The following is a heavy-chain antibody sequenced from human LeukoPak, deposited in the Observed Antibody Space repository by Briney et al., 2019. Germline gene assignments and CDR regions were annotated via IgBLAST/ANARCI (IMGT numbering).Heavy chain of an antibody. CDR1: GFTFSGYC. CDR2: ISGSGGST. CDR3: AKAGHYCGSGSYVYFDY. Sequence: GGTLRLSCAASGFTFSGYCMSWVRQAPGKGLEWVSAISGSGGSTYYADSVKGRFTISRDTSKNTPYLQMHSLRAGDTAVYYCAKAGHYCGSGSYVYFDYWGQGTLVTVSS. D-gene: IGHD3-10*01. V-gene: IGHV3-23*01. J-gene: IGHJ4*02.